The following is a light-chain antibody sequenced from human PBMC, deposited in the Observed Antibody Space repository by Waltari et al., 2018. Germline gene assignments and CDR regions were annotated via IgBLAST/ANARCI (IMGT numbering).Light chain of an antibody. CDR3: QVWESGSDHHV. CDR2: ADT. Sequence: SSVLTQPPSVSVAPGQTAWTPSGVSNSGSNSVHWFQQKPDQAPVLVVLADTERPSGIPDRVSGANSGNTATLTIDRVEPGDEADYYCQVWESGSDHHVFGTGTKVTVL. J-gene: IGLJ1*01. CDR1: NSGSNS. V-gene: IGLV3-21*02.